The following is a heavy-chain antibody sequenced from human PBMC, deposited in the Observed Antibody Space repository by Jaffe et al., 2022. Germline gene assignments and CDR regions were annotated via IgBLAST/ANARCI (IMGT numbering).Heavy chain of an antibody. CDR3: ARVALLWFGRYDAFDI. D-gene: IGHD3-10*01. Sequence: QVQLQQWGAGLLKPSETLSLTCAVYGGSFSGYYWSWIRQPPGKGLEWIGEINHSGSTNYNPSLKSRVTISVDTSKNQFSLKLSSVTAADTAVYYCARVALLWFGRYDAFDIWGQGTMVTVSS. V-gene: IGHV4-34*01. CDR2: INHSGST. CDR1: GGSFSGYY. J-gene: IGHJ3*02.